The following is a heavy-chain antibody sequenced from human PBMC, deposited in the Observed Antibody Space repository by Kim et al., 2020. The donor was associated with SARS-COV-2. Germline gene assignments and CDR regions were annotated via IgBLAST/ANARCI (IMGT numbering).Heavy chain of an antibody. CDR3: ARRSLGYCSSTSCSSGFDP. CDR1: GGSISSYY. J-gene: IGHJ5*02. Sequence: SETLSLTCTVSGGSISSYYWSWIRQPPGKGLEWIGYIHYIGSTNYNPSLKSRVTISVDTSKNQFSLKLSSVTAADTAVYYCARRSLGYCSSTSCSSGFDPWGQGTLVTVSS. CDR2: IHYIGST. V-gene: IGHV4-59*08. D-gene: IGHD2-2*01.